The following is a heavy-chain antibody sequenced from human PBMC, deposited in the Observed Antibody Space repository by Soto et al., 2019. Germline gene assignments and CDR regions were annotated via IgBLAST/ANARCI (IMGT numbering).Heavy chain of an antibody. Sequence: LSLSCAASGFSFRDYDMHWVRQRKGKGLEWVSALGAARDPYYVGSVKGRFSVSRDNAQNSLFLQMNNLRVDDTAVYFCARAYLGRLPRRADYYYAMDVWGRGTTVTVSS. CDR3: ARAYLGRLPRRADYYYAMDV. V-gene: IGHV3-13*05. D-gene: IGHD1-26*01. CDR1: GFSFRDYD. J-gene: IGHJ6*02. CDR2: LGAARDP.